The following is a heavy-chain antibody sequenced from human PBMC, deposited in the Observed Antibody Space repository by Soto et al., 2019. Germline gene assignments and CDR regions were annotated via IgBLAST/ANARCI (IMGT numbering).Heavy chain of an antibody. CDR1: VVSISSYY. CDR2: IYYSGST. Sequence: KTSETLSLTCTVSVVSISSYYWSCIRHPPGKGLEWIGYIYYSGSTNYNPSLKSRVTISVDTSKNQFSLKLSSVTAADTAVYYCARKVPVRERGVWPYYDFWSRSRSYGMEVWGQGTTVNLS. CDR3: ARKVPVRERGVWPYYDFWSRSRSYGMEV. J-gene: IGHJ6*01. D-gene: IGHD3-3*01. V-gene: IGHV4-59*01.